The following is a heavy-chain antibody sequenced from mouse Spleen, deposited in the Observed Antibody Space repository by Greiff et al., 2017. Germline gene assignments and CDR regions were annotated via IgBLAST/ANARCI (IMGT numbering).Heavy chain of an antibody. CDR2: IFPGSGGT. V-gene: IGHV1-9*01. Sequence: QVQLQQSGAELMKPGASVKISCKASGYTFSSYWIEWVKQRPGHGLEWIGEIFPGSGGTNYNEKFKGKATFTADTSSNTAYMQLSSLTSEDSAVYYCARVAYYRYDGFAYWGQGTLVTVSA. D-gene: IGHD2-14*01. J-gene: IGHJ3*01. CDR3: ARVAYYRYDGFAY. CDR1: GYTFSSYW.